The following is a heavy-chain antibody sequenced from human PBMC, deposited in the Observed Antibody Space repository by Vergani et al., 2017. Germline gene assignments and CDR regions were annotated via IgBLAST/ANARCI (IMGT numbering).Heavy chain of an antibody. CDR3: ARSRIYYGAGSPDY. CDR2: VSFRGDT. CDR1: GASVNSYY. Sequence: QVKLQESGPGLVKPSETLSLTCTVSGASVNSYYWSWIRQPPGKGLEWMGYVSFRGDTLYDSSVKGLMTISLNTSSNQFSLYLTSVTAADTAVYYCARSRIYYGAGSPDYWGQGTLVTVSS. V-gene: IGHV4-59*02. D-gene: IGHD3-10*01. J-gene: IGHJ4*02.